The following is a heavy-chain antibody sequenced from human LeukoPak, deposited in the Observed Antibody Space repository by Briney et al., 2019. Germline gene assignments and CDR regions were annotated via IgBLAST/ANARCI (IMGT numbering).Heavy chain of an antibody. J-gene: IGHJ6*02. V-gene: IGHV3-33*08. CDR2: LWYDGSNK. Sequence: GGSLRLSCAASGFTFDDYGMSWVRQAPGKGLEWVAVLWYDGSNKYYADSVKGRFTISRDNSKNTLYLQMNSLRADDTAVYYCARDYSYGHDGGMDVWGQGTTVTVSS. CDR3: ARDYSYGHDGGMDV. D-gene: IGHD5-18*01. CDR1: GFTFDDYG.